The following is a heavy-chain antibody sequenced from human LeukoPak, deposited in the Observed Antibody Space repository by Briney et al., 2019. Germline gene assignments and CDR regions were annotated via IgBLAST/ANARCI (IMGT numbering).Heavy chain of an antibody. D-gene: IGHD6-13*01. J-gene: IGHJ6*03. CDR2: IYTSGST. CDR1: GGSISSYY. Sequence: NALETLSLTCTVSGGSISSYYWSWIRQPPGKGLEWIGYIYTSGSTNYNPSLKSRVTISVDTSKNQFSLKLSSVTAADTAVYYCASSRAGTLIAAPFIYYYYMDVWGKGTTVTVSS. CDR3: ASSRAGTLIAAPFIYYYYMDV. V-gene: IGHV4-4*09.